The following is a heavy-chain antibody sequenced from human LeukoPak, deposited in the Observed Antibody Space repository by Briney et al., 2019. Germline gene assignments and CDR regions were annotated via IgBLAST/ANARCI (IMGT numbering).Heavy chain of an antibody. D-gene: IGHD4-23*01. CDR1: GFTFSSYA. V-gene: IGHV3-23*01. J-gene: IGHJ4*02. Sequence: GGSLRLSCAASGFTFSSYAMSWVRQAPGKGLEWVSAISGSGGSTYYADSVKGRFTISRGNAKNSLYLQMNSLRAEDTAVYYCARDYGGSSPFDYWGQGTLVTVSS. CDR3: ARDYGGSSPFDY. CDR2: ISGSGGST.